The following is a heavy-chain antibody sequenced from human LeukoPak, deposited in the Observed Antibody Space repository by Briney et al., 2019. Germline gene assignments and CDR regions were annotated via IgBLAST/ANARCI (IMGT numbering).Heavy chain of an antibody. Sequence: PSETLSLTCTVSGGSLSNSDYYWTWMRQPPGKGLEWIGYIYYSGSTYYNPSLKSRVTISVDTSKNQFSLKLSSVTAADTAVYYCARVVYDILTDKGTSFDYWGQGTLVTVSS. D-gene: IGHD3-9*01. CDR3: ARVVYDILTDKGTSFDY. CDR1: GGSLSNSDYY. J-gene: IGHJ4*02. CDR2: IYYSGST. V-gene: IGHV4-30-4*01.